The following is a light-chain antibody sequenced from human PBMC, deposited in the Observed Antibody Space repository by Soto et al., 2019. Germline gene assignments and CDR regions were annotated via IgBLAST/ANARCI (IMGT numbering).Light chain of an antibody. CDR1: QTVNNGY. J-gene: IGKJ1*01. V-gene: IGKV3-11*01. CDR3: QQRSNWWT. CDR2: GAS. Sequence: EIVFTQSPGTLSLSTGERATLSCRASQTVNNGYLAWYQHKPGQAPRLLIYGASTRATGIPARFSGSGSGTDFTLTISSLEPEDFAVYYCQQRSNWWTFGQGTKVDIK.